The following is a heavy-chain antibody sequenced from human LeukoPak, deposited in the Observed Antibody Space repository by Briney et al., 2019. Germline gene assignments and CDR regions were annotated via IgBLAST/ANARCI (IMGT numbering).Heavy chain of an antibody. V-gene: IGHV3-9*01. Sequence: GGSLRLSCAASGFTLDDYDMHWVRQAPGKGLEWVSGISWNSGSIGYADSVKGRFTISRDNAKNSLYLQMNSLRAEDTALYYCAKDMGYYDSSGYSALFDYWGQGTLVTVSS. CDR2: ISWNSGSI. J-gene: IGHJ4*02. D-gene: IGHD3-22*01. CDR1: GFTLDDYD. CDR3: AKDMGYYDSSGYSALFDY.